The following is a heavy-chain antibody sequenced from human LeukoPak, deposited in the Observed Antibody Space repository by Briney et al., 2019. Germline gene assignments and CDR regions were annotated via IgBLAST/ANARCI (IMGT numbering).Heavy chain of an antibody. CDR3: ARHEYGKGMYV. V-gene: IGHV4-59*08. CDR2: MYSSGST. CDR1: GDSFNGYY. D-gene: IGHD4-17*01. Sequence: PSETLSLTCTVSGDSFNGYYWGWIRQPPGKGLECVGYMYSSGSTAYNPSLKSRLSISIDTSKSQFSLTLSSVTAADTAVYFCARHEYGKGMYVWGKGTTVTVSS. J-gene: IGHJ6*04.